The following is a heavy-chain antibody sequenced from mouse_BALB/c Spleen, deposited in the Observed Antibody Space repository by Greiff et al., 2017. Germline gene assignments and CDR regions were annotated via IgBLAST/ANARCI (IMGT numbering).Heavy chain of an antibody. CDR3: ARSERGIDY. CDR2: ISSGSSTI. J-gene: IGHJ2*01. D-gene: IGHD4-1*01. Sequence: EVQGVESGGGLVQPGGSRKLSCAASGFTFSSFGMHWVRQAPEKGLEWVAYISSGSSTIYYADTVKGRFTISRDNPKSTLFLQMTSLRSEDTAMYYCARSERGIDYWGQGTTLTVSS. V-gene: IGHV5-17*02. CDR1: GFTFSSFG.